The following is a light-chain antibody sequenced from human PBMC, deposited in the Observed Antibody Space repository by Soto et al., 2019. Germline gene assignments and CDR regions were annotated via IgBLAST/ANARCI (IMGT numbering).Light chain of an antibody. CDR1: SSNIGAGYD. V-gene: IGLV1-40*01. CDR3: QSYDSSLSGSLVV. Sequence: QSALTQPPSVSGAPGQRVTISCTGSSSNIGAGYDVHWYQQLPGTAPKLLIYGNSNRPSGVPDRFSGSKSGTSASLAITGLQAEDEADYYCQSYDSSLSGSLVVFGGGTKVTVL. CDR2: GNS. J-gene: IGLJ2*01.